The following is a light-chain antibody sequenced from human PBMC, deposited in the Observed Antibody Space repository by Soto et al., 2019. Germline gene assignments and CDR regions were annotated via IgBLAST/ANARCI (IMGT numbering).Light chain of an antibody. CDR2: DVS. V-gene: IGLV2-14*01. CDR3: SSYTSSSLWV. Sequence: QSVLTQPASVSGSPGQSITISCTGTSSDVGGYNYVSWYQQHPGKAPKLMIYDVSNRPSGVSNRFSGSKSGNTASLTTSGLQAEDEADYSCSSYTSSSLWVFGTGTKVTVL. J-gene: IGLJ1*01. CDR1: SSDVGGYNY.